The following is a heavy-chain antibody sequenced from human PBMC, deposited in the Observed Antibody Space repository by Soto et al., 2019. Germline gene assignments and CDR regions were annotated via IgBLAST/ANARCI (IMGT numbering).Heavy chain of an antibody. V-gene: IGHV1-2*02. CDR1: GYTFPGNY. CDR2: INPTSGGT. J-gene: IGHJ4*02. CDR3: ARGYCSSSGCSHYFDY. D-gene: IGHD2-2*01. Sequence: QVQLVQSGAEVKKPGASVKVSCKASGYTFPGNYMHWVRQAPGQGLEWMALINPTSGGTNYAQKFQGRVTMAWDTSISTAYMELSRLRSDDTAIYDGARGYCSSSGCSHYFDYWGQGTLVTVSS.